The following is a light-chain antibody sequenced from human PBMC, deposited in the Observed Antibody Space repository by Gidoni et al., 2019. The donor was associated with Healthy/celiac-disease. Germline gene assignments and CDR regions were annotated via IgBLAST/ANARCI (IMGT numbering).Light chain of an antibody. Sequence: DIQLTQSPSSLSASVGDRVTITCRASQSISSYLNWYQQKPGKAPKLLIYAASSLQSGVPSRFSGIGSGTDFTLTISSLQPEDFATYYCQQSYSTLFTFXPXTKVDIK. V-gene: IGKV1-39*01. CDR2: AAS. J-gene: IGKJ3*01. CDR1: QSISSY. CDR3: QQSYSTLFT.